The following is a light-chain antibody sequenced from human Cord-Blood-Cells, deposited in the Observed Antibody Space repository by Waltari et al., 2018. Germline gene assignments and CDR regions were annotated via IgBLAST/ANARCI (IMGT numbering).Light chain of an antibody. CDR2: DVS. CDR3: SSYTSSSRV. J-gene: IGLJ3*02. Sequence: QSALTQPASVSGSPGQSITISCTGTSSDVGGYNYVSRYQQHPGKAPKLMIYDVSKRPSGVSNRFSGSKSGNTASLTISGLQAEDEADYYCSSYTSSSRVFGGGTKLTVL. V-gene: IGLV2-14*01. CDR1: SSDVGGYNY.